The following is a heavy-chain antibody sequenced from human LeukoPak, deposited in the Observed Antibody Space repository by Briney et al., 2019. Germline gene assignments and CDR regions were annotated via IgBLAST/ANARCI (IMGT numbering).Heavy chain of an antibody. CDR1: GFTFSSYA. Sequence: GGSLRLSCAASGFTFSSYAMTWVRQSPGKGLEWVSTISGSGDSTYYADSVKGRFTISRDNSKNTLYLQMNSLRAEDTAVYYCARTFPCSGGSCDPIYYYYGMDAWGQGTTVTVSS. CDR3: ARTFPCSGGSCDPIYYYYGMDA. D-gene: IGHD2-15*01. V-gene: IGHV3-23*01. CDR2: ISGSGDST. J-gene: IGHJ6*02.